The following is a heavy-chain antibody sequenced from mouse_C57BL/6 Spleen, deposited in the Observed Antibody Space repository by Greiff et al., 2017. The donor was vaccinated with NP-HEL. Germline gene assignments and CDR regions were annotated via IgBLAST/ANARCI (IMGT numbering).Heavy chain of an antibody. J-gene: IGHJ1*03. CDR1: GYTFTSYW. CDR2: IDPSDSYT. CDR3: AASYNWYFDV. D-gene: IGHD2-12*01. V-gene: IGHV1-69*01. Sequence: VQLQQPGAELVMPGASVKLSCKASGYTFTSYWMHWVKQRPGQGLEWIGEIDPSDSYTNYNQKFKGKSTLTVDKSSSTAYMQLSSLTSEDSAVYYCAASYNWYFDVWGTGTTVTVAS.